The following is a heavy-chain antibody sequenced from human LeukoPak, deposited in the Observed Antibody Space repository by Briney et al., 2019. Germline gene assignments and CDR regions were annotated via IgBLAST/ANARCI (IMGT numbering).Heavy chain of an antibody. D-gene: IGHD6-19*01. CDR2: IYHSGST. J-gene: IGHJ4*02. CDR1: GGSISSGGYY. Sequence: KPSETLSLTCTVSGGSISSGGYYWSWIRQPPGKGLEWIGYIYHSGSTYYNPSLKSRVTISVDRSKNQFSLKLSSVTAADTAVYYCAREPVAGWGYYFDYWGQGTLVTVSS. V-gene: IGHV4-30-2*01. CDR3: AREPVAGWGYYFDY.